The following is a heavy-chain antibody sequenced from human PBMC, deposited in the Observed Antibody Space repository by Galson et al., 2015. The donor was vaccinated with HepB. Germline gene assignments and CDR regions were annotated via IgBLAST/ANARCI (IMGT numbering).Heavy chain of an antibody. D-gene: IGHD6-19*01. J-gene: IGHJ4*02. Sequence: SVKVSCKASGYTFTSYGISWVRQAPGQGLEWMGWITAGNANTKYSKRFQGRVTITRDTSASTAYMELSNLRSEDTAVYYCARGSEYIDYWGQGTLVTVSS. CDR2: ITAGNANT. CDR3: ARGSEYIDY. CDR1: GYTFTSYG. V-gene: IGHV1-18*04.